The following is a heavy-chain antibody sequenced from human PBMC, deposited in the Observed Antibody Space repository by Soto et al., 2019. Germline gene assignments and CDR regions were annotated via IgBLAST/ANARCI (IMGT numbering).Heavy chain of an antibody. Sequence: SETLSLTCTISGGSISRYYWSWIRQPPGKGLEWIGYIYHSGSTYYNPSLKSRVTISVDRSKNQFSLKLSSVTAADTAVYYCARLEERSGPTPLSTDL. D-gene: IGHD1-1*01. CDR1: GGSISRYY. V-gene: IGHV4-59*12. J-gene: IGHJ2*01. CDR2: IYHSGST. CDR3: ARLEERSGPTPLSTDL.